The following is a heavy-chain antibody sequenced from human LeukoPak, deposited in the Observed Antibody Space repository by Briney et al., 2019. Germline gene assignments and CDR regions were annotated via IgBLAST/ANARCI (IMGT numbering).Heavy chain of an antibody. D-gene: IGHD3-10*01. CDR1: GYTFTGYY. J-gene: IGHJ5*02. CDR2: INPDSGGT. V-gene: IGHV1-2*06. CDR3: AREPATMVRGVLLGRFDP. Sequence: GASVKVSCKASGYTFTGYYMHWVRQAPEQGLEWMGRINPDSGGTNYAQKFQGRVTMTRDTSISTAYMELSRLRSDDTAVYYCAREPATMVRGVLLGRFDPWGQGTLVTVSS.